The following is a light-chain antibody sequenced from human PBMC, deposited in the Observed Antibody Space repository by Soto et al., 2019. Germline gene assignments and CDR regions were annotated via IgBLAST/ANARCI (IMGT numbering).Light chain of an antibody. J-gene: IGLJ3*02. CDR2: GTS. CDR3: QSYDSSLSGWV. V-gene: IGLV1-40*01. Sequence: QSVLTQPPSVSGAPGQRVTISCTGYNSNIGAGYDVHWYQQLPGTAPKLLIYGTSNRPSGVPDRFSASKSGTSASLAITGLQAEDEAYYYCQSYDSSLSGWVFGGGTKLTVL. CDR1: NSNIGAGYD.